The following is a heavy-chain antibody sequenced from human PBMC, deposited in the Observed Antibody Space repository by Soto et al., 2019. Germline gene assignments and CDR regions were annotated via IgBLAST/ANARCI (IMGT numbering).Heavy chain of an antibody. V-gene: IGHV3-33*01. Sequence: GGSLRLSCAASGFTFSSYGMHWVRQAPGKGLEWVAVIWYDGSNKYYADSVKGRFTISRDNSKNTLYLQMNSLRAEDTAVYYCARDRWIQIWISGYYYGMDVWGQGTTVTVSS. CDR2: IWYDGSNK. CDR3: ARDRWIQIWISGYYYGMDV. D-gene: IGHD5-18*01. J-gene: IGHJ6*02. CDR1: GFTFSSYG.